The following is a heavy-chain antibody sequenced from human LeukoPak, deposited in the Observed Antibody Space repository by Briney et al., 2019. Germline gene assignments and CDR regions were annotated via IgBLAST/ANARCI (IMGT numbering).Heavy chain of an antibody. CDR1: GFTFSTYS. V-gene: IGHV3-49*03. D-gene: IGHD2-2*01. CDR2: IQSKTYSKLT. J-gene: IGHJ4*02. CDR3: TASDHLYCSSSSCHFDY. Sequence: GGPLRLSCAASGFTFSTYSMNWLRQAPGKGLEWVSFIQSKTYSKLTIYAASVIGKFTISRDDSRSTAYLQMNSLKTEDTAVYYCTASDHLYCSSSSCHFDYWGQGTLVTVAS.